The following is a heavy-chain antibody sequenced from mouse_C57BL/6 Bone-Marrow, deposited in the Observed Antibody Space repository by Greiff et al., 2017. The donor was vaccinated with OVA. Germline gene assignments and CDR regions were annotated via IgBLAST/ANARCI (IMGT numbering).Heavy chain of an antibody. CDR2: IDPEDGDT. CDR3: TTWMGSSSVYWYFDV. Sequence: EVQLQQSGAELVRPGASVKLSCTASGFNIKDYYMHWVKQRPEQGLEWIGRIDPEDGDTEYAPKFQGKATMTADTSSNTAYLQLSSLTSEDTAVYYCTTWMGSSSVYWYFDVWGTGTTVTVSS. V-gene: IGHV14-1*01. J-gene: IGHJ1*03. D-gene: IGHD1-1*01. CDR1: GFNIKDYY.